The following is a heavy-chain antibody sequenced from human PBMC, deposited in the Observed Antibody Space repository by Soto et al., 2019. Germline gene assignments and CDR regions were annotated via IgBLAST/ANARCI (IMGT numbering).Heavy chain of an antibody. CDR3: ARFIEKIILTGYYKNYYYYMDV. D-gene: IGHD3-9*01. V-gene: IGHV3-74*01. Sequence: EVQLVESGGGLVQPGGSLRLSCAASGFTFSSYWMHWVRQAPGKGLVWVSRINSDGSSTSYADSVKGRFTISRDNAKNTLYLQMNSLRAEDTAVYYCARFIEKIILTGYYKNYYYYMDVWGKGTTVTVSS. J-gene: IGHJ6*03. CDR1: GFTFSSYW. CDR2: INSDGSST.